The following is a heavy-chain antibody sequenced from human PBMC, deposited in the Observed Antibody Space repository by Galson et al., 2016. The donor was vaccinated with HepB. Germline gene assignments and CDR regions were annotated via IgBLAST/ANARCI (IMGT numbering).Heavy chain of an antibody. D-gene: IGHD5-12*01. CDR3: AKGYGYFDS. J-gene: IGHJ4*02. V-gene: IGHV3-23*01. CDR1: GFSFSNSG. Sequence: SLRLSCAASGFSFSNSGMSWVRQAPGRGLEWVSVISGSDDYRYYADSVKGRFTISRDNSKNTLYLQMNSLRVEDTAVYYCAKGYGYFDSWGQGPLVTVSS. CDR2: ISGSDDYR.